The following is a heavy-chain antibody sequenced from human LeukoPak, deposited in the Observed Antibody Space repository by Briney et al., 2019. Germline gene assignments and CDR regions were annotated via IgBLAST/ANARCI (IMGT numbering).Heavy chain of an antibody. D-gene: IGHD7-27*01. CDR3: ARGRGTGVDYYYYMDV. Sequence: SVKVSCKASGFTFTNSAMQWVRQARGQRLEWIGWIVVASGNSNYAQKFQGRVTITADDSTSTAYMELANLTSEDTAVYYCARGRGTGVDYYYYMDVWGKGTTVTVSS. V-gene: IGHV1-58*02. J-gene: IGHJ6*03. CDR1: GFTFTNSA. CDR2: IVVASGNS.